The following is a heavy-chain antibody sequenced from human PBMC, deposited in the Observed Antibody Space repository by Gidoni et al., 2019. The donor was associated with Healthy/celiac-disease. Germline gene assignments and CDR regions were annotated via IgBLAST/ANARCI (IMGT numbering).Heavy chain of an antibody. CDR1: GGSFSGYY. CDR2: INHSGST. J-gene: IGHJ4*02. D-gene: IGHD5-12*01. CDR3: ARGGPGWLRNLG. V-gene: IGHV4-34*01. Sequence: QVQLQQWGAGLLKPSETLSLTCAVYGGSFSGYYWSWIRQPPGKGLEWIGEINHSGSTNYNPSLKSRVTISVDTSKNQFSLKLSSVTAADTAVYYCARGGPGWLRNLGWGQGTLVTVSS.